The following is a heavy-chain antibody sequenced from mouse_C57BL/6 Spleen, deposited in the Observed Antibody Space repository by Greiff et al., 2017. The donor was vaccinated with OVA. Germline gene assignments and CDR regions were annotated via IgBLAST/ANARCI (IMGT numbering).Heavy chain of an antibody. Sequence: QVQLQQPGAELVKPGASVKLSCKASGYTFTSSWLQWVKQRPGQGLAWIGEIAPSVSYTNYIQKLKGKATLTVSTSSCTAYMQLSSLTSEDSAVYCYERNENYGTGYFDVWGTGTTVTVSS. J-gene: IGHJ1*03. CDR1: GYTFTSSW. D-gene: IGHD1-1*01. CDR2: IAPSVSYT. CDR3: ERNENYGTGYFDV. V-gene: IGHV1-50*01.